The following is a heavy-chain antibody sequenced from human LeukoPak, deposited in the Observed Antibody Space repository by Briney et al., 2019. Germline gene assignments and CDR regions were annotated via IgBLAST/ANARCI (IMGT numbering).Heavy chain of an antibody. Sequence: GGSLRLSCAASGFTFSSYAMSWVRHAPGKGLEWVSTLCGSGGNTYYADSVKGRVSISRDNSKNTLYLQMNSLRAEDTAVYHCAKGSYYYDSADYFDYWGQGTLVTVSS. V-gene: IGHV3-23*01. J-gene: IGHJ4*02. CDR3: AKGSYYYDSADYFDY. CDR1: GFTFSSYA. D-gene: IGHD3-22*01. CDR2: LCGSGGNT.